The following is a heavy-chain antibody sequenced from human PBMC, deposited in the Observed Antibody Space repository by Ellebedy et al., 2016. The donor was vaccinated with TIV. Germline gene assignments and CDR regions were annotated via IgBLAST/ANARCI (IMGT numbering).Heavy chain of an antibody. CDR1: GFTFVSYG. CDR2: IRYDGSNE. J-gene: IGHJ6*02. D-gene: IGHD3-10*01. Sequence: PGGSLRLSCTASGFTFVSYGMHWVRQAPGKGLEWVAFIRYDGSNEYYADSVKGRFTISRDSSKNTLYLQVNSLRAEDTAVYYCARDKWVRGVGYYYGMDVWGQGTTVTVSS. V-gene: IGHV3-30*02. CDR3: ARDKWVRGVGYYYGMDV.